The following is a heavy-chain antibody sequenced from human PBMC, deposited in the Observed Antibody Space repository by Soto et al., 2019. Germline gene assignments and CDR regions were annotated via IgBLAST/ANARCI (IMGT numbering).Heavy chain of an antibody. CDR1: GFPFSSRA. D-gene: IGHD5-18*01. CDR2: ISSSSSYI. CDR3: ARDRGYSYGRFDY. V-gene: IGHV3-21*01. J-gene: IGHJ4*02. Sequence: GGSLRLSCAASGFPFSSRAMSWVRQAPGKGLEWVSSISSSSSYIYYADSVKGRFTISRDNAKNSLYLQMNSLRAEDTAVYYCARDRGYSYGRFDYWGQGTLVTVSS.